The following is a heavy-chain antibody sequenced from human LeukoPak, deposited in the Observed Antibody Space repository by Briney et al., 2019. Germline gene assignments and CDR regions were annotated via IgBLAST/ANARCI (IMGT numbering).Heavy chain of an antibody. CDR1: EGTFSSYA. Sequence: ASVKVSCKASEGTFSSYAISWVRQAPGQGLEWMGRIIPILGIANYAQKFQGRVTITADKSTSTAYMELSSLRSEDTAVYYCARLRITMVRGDDAFDIWGQGTMVTVSS. V-gene: IGHV1-69*04. D-gene: IGHD3-10*01. CDR3: ARLRITMVRGDDAFDI. J-gene: IGHJ3*02. CDR2: IIPILGIA.